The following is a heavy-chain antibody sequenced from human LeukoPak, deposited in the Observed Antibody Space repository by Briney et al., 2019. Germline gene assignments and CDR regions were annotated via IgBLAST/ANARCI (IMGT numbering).Heavy chain of an antibody. J-gene: IGHJ4*02. CDR2: VYYSGSP. Sequence: SETLSLTCTVSGGSISSYFWSWIRQPPGMGLEWIGYVYYSGSPNYNPSLKSRVTISVDTSKNQFSLRLRSVTAADTAVYYCARNQLGSGWHSSAYWGQGTLVTVSS. CDR1: GGSISSYF. V-gene: IGHV4-59*01. CDR3: ARNQLGSGWHSSAY. D-gene: IGHD6-19*01.